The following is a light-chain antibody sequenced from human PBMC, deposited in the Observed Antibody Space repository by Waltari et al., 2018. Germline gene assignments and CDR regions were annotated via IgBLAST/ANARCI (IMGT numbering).Light chain of an antibody. V-gene: IGLV2-14*03. CDR3: SSYTSSSTYV. Sequence: QSALTQPASVSGSPGQSITISCTGTSSDVGGYNYVSWYQQHPGKAPKLMIYDVSNRPSGVSNRCSCSKSGNTASLTISGLQAEYEADYYCSSYTSSSTYVFGTGTKVTVL. J-gene: IGLJ1*01. CDR1: SSDVGGYNY. CDR2: DVS.